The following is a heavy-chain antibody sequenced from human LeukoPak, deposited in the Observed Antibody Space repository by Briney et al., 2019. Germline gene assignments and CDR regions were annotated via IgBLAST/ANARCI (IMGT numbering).Heavy chain of an antibody. V-gene: IGHV3-11*04. D-gene: IGHD4-23*01. CDR3: AKGYGGWHFDY. J-gene: IGHJ4*02. Sequence: SYISSSGSTIYYADSVKGRFTISRDNAKNSLCLQMNSLRAEDTAVYYCAKGYGGWHFDYWGQGTLVTVSS. CDR2: ISSSGSTI.